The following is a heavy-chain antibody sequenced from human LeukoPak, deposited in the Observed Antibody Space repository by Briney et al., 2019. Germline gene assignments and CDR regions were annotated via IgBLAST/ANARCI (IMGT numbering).Heavy chain of an antibody. CDR2: IRYDGSNK. D-gene: IGHD3-22*01. J-gene: IGHJ4*02. Sequence: PGGSLRLSCAASGFTFSSYGMHWVRQAPGKGLEWVAFIRYDGSNKYYADSVKGRFTISRDNSKNTLYLQMNSLRAEDTAVYYCAKDSYYDSSGYSNTFDYWGQGTLVTVSS. CDR3: AKDSYYDSSGYSNTFDY. CDR1: GFTFSSYG. V-gene: IGHV3-30*02.